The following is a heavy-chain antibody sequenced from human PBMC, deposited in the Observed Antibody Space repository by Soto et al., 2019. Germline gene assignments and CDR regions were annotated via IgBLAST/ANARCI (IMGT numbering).Heavy chain of an antibody. CDR1: GFTFSSYS. D-gene: IGHD4-4*01. J-gene: IGHJ6*02. CDR3: VREVSSSNQPDYYYGMDV. V-gene: IGHV3-48*02. CDR2: ISRSSSSM. Sequence: PGGSLRLSCAASGFTFSSYSMNWVRQAPGKGLEWVSYISRSSSSMYYADSVRGRFTISRDNAYNSLYLQMNSLRDEDTAVYYCVREVSSSNQPDYYYGMDVWGQGTTVTVSS.